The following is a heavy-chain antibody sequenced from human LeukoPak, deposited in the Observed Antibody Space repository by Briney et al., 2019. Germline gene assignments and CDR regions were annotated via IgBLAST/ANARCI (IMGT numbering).Heavy chain of an antibody. CDR2: ISGSGATT. Sequence: GGFLRLSCAASGFTFTSYAMTWVRQVPGKGLEWVSAISGSGATTHYADSVKGRFTISRDNSKNTLYLQMNSLRAEDTAVYYCAKYISSSATRQFDSWGQGTLVTVSS. D-gene: IGHD6-13*01. J-gene: IGHJ4*02. CDR1: GFTFTSYA. CDR3: AKYISSSATRQFDS. V-gene: IGHV3-23*01.